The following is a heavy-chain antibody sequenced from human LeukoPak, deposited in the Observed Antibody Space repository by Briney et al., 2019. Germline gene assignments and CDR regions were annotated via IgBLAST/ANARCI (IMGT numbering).Heavy chain of an antibody. CDR2: IIPIFGTA. CDR1: GDTFSSYA. CDR3: ARDGYGSGAGPQNYYYYGMDV. Sequence: ASVKVSCKASGDTFSSYAISWVRQAPGQGLEWMGGIIPIFGTANYAQKFQGRVTITADESTSTAYMELRSLRSDDTAVYYCARDGYGSGAGPQNYYYYGMDVWGQGTTVTVSS. V-gene: IGHV1-69*13. D-gene: IGHD3-10*01. J-gene: IGHJ6*02.